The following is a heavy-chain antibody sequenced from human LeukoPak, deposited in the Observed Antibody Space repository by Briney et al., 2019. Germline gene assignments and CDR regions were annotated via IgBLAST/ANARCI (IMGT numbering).Heavy chain of an antibody. CDR2: IFYSGSA. V-gene: IGHV4-59*08. CDR1: GGSITTDY. CDR3: AGQGTSGFYYFDY. D-gene: IGHD1/OR15-1a*01. Sequence: SETLSLTCTVSGGSITTDYWGWIRQPPGKGLEWIGYIFYSGSAHYNPSLGSRLTISLDTSRNQLSLRLTSVTAADTAVYYCAGQGTSGFYYFDYWGLGTLVTVSS. J-gene: IGHJ4*02.